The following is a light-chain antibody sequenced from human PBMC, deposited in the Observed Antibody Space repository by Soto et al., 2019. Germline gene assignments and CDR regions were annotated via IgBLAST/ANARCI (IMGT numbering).Light chain of an antibody. CDR3: QKYCRAPLT. CDR1: QDISNY. CDR2: AAT. V-gene: IGKV1-27*01. J-gene: IGKJ4*01. Sequence: DIQMTQSPSSLSAYVGDRVTITCRASQDISNYLVWYQQKPGKVPKVLIYAATTLQSGVPSRFSGSGSGAHFTLTISSLEPEDVATDYCQKYCRAPLTFGGGTKVEIK.